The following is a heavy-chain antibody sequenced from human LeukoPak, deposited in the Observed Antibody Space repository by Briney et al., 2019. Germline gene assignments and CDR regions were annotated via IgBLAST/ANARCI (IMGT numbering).Heavy chain of an antibody. J-gene: IGHJ4*02. V-gene: IGHV1-2*02. CDR2: INPNSGGT. CDR1: GYTFTGYY. CDR3: ARVRQYYDFWSGATPSFDY. Sequence: GASVKVSCKASGYTFTGYYMHWVRQAPGQGLEWMGWINPNSGGTNYAQKFQGRVTMTRDTSISTAYMELCRLRSDDTAVYYCARVRQYYDFWSGATPSFDYWGQGTLVTVSS. D-gene: IGHD3-3*01.